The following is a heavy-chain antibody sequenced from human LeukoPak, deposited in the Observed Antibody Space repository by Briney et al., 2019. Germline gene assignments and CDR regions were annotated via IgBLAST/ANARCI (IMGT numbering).Heavy chain of an antibody. J-gene: IGHJ3*02. CDR2: ISAYNGNT. CDR1: GYTFTSYG. V-gene: IGHV1-18*01. CDR3: AGGVNHYDSRGRSDAFDI. Sequence: ASVKVSCKASGYTFTSYGISWVRQAPGQGLEWMGWISAYNGNTNYAQKLQGRVTMTTDTSTSTAYMELRSLRSDDTAVYYCAGGVNHYDSRGRSDAFDIWGQGTMVTVSS. D-gene: IGHD3-22*01.